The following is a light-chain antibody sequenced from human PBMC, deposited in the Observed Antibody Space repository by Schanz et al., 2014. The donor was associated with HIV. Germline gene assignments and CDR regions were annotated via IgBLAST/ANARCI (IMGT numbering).Light chain of an antibody. CDR3: AAWDDSLNGFYV. V-gene: IGLV1-40*01. J-gene: IGLJ1*01. CDR2: GNT. CDR1: SSNIGAGYD. Sequence: QSVLTQPPSVSGAPGQRVTISCTGSSSNIGAGYDVHWYQHLPGTAPKLLIYGNTNRPSGVPDRFSGSKSGTSASLAITGLQAEDEADYYCAAWDDSLNGFYVFGTGTKVTVL.